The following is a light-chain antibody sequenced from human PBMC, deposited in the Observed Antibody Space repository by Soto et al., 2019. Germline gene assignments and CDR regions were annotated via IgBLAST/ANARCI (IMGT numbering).Light chain of an antibody. CDR3: QQYDALPYT. V-gene: IGKV1-33*01. CDR2: DAS. J-gene: IGKJ2*01. CDR1: QGIGNY. Sequence: DIQMTQSPSPLSASIGNRVTITCQASQGIGNYLSWYQQKPGKVPKLLMHDASNLETGVPSRFRGNGSGTNFRLTISSLQPEDIATYYGQQYDALPYTFGPGTKREI.